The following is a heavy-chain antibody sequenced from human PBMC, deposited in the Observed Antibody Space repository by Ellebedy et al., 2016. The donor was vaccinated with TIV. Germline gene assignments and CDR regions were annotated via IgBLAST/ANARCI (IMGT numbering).Heavy chain of an antibody. CDR2: LNVGSETT. D-gene: IGHD6-19*01. CDR3: ARSSVSGWHGPDY. J-gene: IGHJ4*02. CDR1: GSTFNIYA. V-gene: IGHV3-23*01. Sequence: PGGSLRLSCEVSGSTFNIYAMSWVRQAPGKGLEWVSALNVGSETTFYADSVKGRFTLSRDKSTNTLYLQMNSLRAEDTAVYFCARSSVSGWHGPDYWGQGTLVTVSS.